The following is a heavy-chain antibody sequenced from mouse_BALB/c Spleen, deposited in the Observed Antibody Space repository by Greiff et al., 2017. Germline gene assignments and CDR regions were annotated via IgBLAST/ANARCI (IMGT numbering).Heavy chain of an antibody. Sequence: QVQLKQSGPELVKPGASVKISCKASGYAFSSSWMNWVKQRPGQGLEWIGRIYPGDGDTNYNGKFKGKATLTADKSSSTAYMQLSSLTSVDSAVYFCARHADYAMDYWGQGTSVTVSS. CDR1: GYAFSSSW. J-gene: IGHJ4*01. CDR3: ARHADYAMDY. CDR2: IYPGDGDT. V-gene: IGHV1-82*01.